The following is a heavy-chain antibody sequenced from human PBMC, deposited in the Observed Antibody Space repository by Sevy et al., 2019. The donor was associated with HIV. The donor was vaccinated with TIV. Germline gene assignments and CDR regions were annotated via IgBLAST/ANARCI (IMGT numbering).Heavy chain of an antibody. V-gene: IGHV1-2*02. J-gene: IGHJ6*03. CDR1: GYTFTGYY. D-gene: IGHD6-19*01. CDR3: ARDGGWYTSYYYYYYMDV. Sequence: ASVKVSCKASGYTFTGYYMHWVRQAPGQGLEWMGWINPNSGGTNYAQKFQGRVTMTRDTSISTAYMELSRLRSDDTAVYYCARDGGWYTSYYYYYYMDVWGKGTTVTVSS. CDR2: INPNSGGT.